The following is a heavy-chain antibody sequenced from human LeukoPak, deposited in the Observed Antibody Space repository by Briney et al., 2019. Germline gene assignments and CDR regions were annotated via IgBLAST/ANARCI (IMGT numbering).Heavy chain of an antibody. CDR2: IYSGGST. CDR3: ARALVPAAMNDAFDI. V-gene: IGHV3-66*01. D-gene: IGHD2-2*01. J-gene: IGHJ3*02. CDR1: GFTVSCNY. Sequence: GGSLRLSCAASGFTVSCNYMSWVRQAPGKGLEWVSVIYSGGSTYYADSVKGRFTISGDNSKNTLYLQMNSLRAEDTAVYYCARALVPAAMNDAFDIWGQGTMVTVSS.